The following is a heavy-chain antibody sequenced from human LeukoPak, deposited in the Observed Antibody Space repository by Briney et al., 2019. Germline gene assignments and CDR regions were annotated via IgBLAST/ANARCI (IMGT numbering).Heavy chain of an antibody. J-gene: IGHJ3*02. CDR2: IIPIFGTA. CDR1: GGTFSSYA. V-gene: IGHV1-69*13. CDR3: ARGMTTVTDDAFDI. Sequence: ASVKVSCKASGGTFSSYAISWVRQAPGQGLEWMGGIIPIFGTANYAQEFQGRVTITADESTSTAYMELSSLRSEDTAVYYCARGMTTVTDDAFDIWGQGTMVTVSS. D-gene: IGHD4-17*01.